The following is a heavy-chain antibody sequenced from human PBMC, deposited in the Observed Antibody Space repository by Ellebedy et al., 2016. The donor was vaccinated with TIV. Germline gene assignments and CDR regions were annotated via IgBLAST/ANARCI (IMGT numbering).Heavy chain of an antibody. CDR3: ARVPPYGGTSYYYYSYAMDV. V-gene: IGHV2-5*02. CDR1: GFSLSTIGMG. D-gene: IGHD4-23*01. J-gene: IGHJ6*02. Sequence: SGPTLVKPTETLTLTCTFSGFSLSTIGMGVGWIRQPPEKALEWLGVIYWDDEKHYSPSLKSRLSIAKDTSKNQVVLTLTNMDPVDTGTYYCARVPPYGGTSYYYYSYAMDVWGQGTTVIVSS. CDR2: IYWDDEK.